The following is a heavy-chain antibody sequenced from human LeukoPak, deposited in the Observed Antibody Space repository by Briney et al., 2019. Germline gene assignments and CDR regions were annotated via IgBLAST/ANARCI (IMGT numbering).Heavy chain of an antibody. CDR3: AGGAFKLAY. CDR1: GGSFSGYY. Sequence: KPSETLSLTCAAYGGSFSGYYWSWIRQPPGKGLEWIGEINHSGSTNYNPSLKSRVTISVDTSKNQFSLKLSSVTAADTAVYYCAGGAFKLAYWGQGTLVTVSS. CDR2: INHSGST. J-gene: IGHJ4*02. V-gene: IGHV4-34*01. D-gene: IGHD2/OR15-2a*01.